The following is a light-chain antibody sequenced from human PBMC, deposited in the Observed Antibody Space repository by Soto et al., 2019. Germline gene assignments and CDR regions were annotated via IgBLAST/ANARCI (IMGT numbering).Light chain of an antibody. J-gene: IGKJ1*01. V-gene: IGKV1-5*01. CDR2: DAS. CDR3: QQYNAYPWT. Sequence: DIQMTQSPSTLSASVGDRVTITCRASQSISSWLAWYQQKPGKAPNLLMYDASSLDSGVPSRFSGSGSGTEFTLTISSPQPDDFATYYCQQYNAYPWTFGQGTKVEIK. CDR1: QSISSW.